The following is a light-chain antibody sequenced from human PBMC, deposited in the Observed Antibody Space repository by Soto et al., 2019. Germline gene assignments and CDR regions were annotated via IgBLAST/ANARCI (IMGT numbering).Light chain of an antibody. Sequence: EVVLTQSPATLSLSPGERATLSCRASQSVSRHLAWYQQKPGQAPRLLILDASDRATGIPARFSGSGSGTNFTLTISSLEPEDFALYYCQQYLYSPWTFGQGTKV. J-gene: IGKJ1*01. CDR1: QSVSRH. V-gene: IGKV3-11*01. CDR3: QQYLYSPWT. CDR2: DAS.